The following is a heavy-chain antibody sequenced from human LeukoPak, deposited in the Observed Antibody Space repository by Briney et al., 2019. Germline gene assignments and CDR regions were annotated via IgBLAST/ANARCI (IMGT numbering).Heavy chain of an antibody. V-gene: IGHV3-7*01. D-gene: IGHD6-19*01. J-gene: IGHJ4*02. Sequence: ETLSLTCAVYGGSFSGYYWSWIRQPPGKGLEWVANIKPDGSEKDYVDSVKGRFTISRDNAKNSLSLQMNSLRAEDTALYYCSRNRGWFNFDYWGQGTLVTVSS. CDR3: SRNRGWFNFDY. CDR2: IKPDGSEK. CDR1: GGSFSGYY.